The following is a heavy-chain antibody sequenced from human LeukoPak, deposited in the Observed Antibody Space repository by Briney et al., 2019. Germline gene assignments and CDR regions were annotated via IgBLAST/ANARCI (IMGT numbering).Heavy chain of an antibody. V-gene: IGHV4/OR15-8*01. CDR1: GRSMSSSNW. Sequence: TLSPTCPLAGRSMSSSNWGCSVRQARGRGREWIVETYHSGTPHYNPSLKRPVTLSVDKSKNQFSLKLSSVTAADTAVYYCARVPAVAGTYGMDGWGKGTTVTVSS. CDR2: TYHSGTP. CDR3: ARVPAVAGTYGMDG. D-gene: IGHD6-19*01. J-gene: IGHJ6*04.